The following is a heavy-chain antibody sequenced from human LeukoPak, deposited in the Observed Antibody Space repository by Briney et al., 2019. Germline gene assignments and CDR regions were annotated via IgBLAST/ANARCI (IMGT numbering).Heavy chain of an antibody. V-gene: IGHV4-59*12. CDR1: GGSIRSYY. J-gene: IGHJ5*02. CDR2: IYYSGST. D-gene: IGHD2-2*01. CDR3: AGSPAGTGCISTTCYPFGWFDP. Sequence: SETLSLTCTVSGGSIRSYYWSWIRQPPGKGLEWIGYIYYSGSTNYNPSLKSRVTISVDMSKNQFSLKLSSVTAADTAVYYCAGSPAGTGCISTTCYPFGWFDPWGQGTLVTVSS.